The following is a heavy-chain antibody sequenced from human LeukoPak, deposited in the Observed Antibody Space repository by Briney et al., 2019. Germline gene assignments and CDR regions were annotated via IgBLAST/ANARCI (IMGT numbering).Heavy chain of an antibody. Sequence: ASVKVSCKASGGTFSSYAISWVRQAPGQGLEWMGRILPILGIANYAQKFQGRVTITADKPTSTAYMELSSLRSEDTAVYYCARADYYDSSGYQGADYWYFDLWGRGTLVTVSS. CDR3: ARADYYDSSGYQGADYWYFDL. V-gene: IGHV1-69*04. CDR2: ILPILGIA. J-gene: IGHJ2*01. CDR1: GGTFSSYA. D-gene: IGHD3-22*01.